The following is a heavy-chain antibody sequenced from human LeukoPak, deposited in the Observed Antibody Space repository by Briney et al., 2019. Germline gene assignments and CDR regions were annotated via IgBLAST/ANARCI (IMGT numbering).Heavy chain of an antibody. Sequence: ASVKVSSKASGYTLIGYYMHWVRQAPGQGLEWMGWINPNSGGTKYAQKFQGRVTMTRDTSISTAYMELSSLRSDDTAVYYCAKDRRSGWFDYWGQGTLVTVSS. J-gene: IGHJ4*02. CDR1: GYTLIGYY. D-gene: IGHD6-19*01. CDR2: INPNSGGT. CDR3: AKDRRSGWFDY. V-gene: IGHV1-2*02.